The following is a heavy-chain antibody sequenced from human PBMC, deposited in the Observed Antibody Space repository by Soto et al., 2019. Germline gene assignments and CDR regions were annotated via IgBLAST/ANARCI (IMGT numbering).Heavy chain of an antibody. CDR2: IYPGDSDT. V-gene: IGHV5-51*01. CDR1: YW. CDR3: ASQLYSSGWYSPFDP. Sequence: YWIGWVRQMPGKGLEWMGIIYPGDSDTRYSPSFQGQVTISADKSISTAYLQWSSLKASDTAMYYCASQLYSSGWYSPFDPWGQGTLVTVSS. D-gene: IGHD6-19*01. J-gene: IGHJ5*02.